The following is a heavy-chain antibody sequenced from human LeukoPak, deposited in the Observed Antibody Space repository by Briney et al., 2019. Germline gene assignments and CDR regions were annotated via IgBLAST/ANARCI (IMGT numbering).Heavy chain of an antibody. D-gene: IGHD3-16*02. Sequence: GGSLRLSCAASGFTFSNAWMSWVRQAPGKGLEWVSGINGSGVTTYYADSVNGRFTISRDNSKKTLYLHMNSLRVEDTAIYYCAKDPLYHYYMDVWGRGTSVTVSS. CDR1: GFTFSNAW. J-gene: IGHJ6*03. CDR3: AKDPLYHYYMDV. V-gene: IGHV3-23*01. CDR2: INGSGVTT.